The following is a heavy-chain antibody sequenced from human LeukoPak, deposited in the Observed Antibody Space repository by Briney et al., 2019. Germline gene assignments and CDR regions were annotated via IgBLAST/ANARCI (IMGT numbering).Heavy chain of an antibody. CDR1: GGTFSSYA. D-gene: IGHD6-13*01. CDR2: ISSGGDRT. CDR3: AKVPGGYNSPVGMDV. V-gene: IGHV3-23*01. J-gene: IGHJ6*02. Sequence: ASVKVSCKASGGTFSSYAISWVRQAPGKGLEWVSGISSGGDRTYYADSVKGRFTISRDNLKNTLYLQMNSLRAEDTAVYYCAKVPGGYNSPVGMDVWGQGTTVTVSS.